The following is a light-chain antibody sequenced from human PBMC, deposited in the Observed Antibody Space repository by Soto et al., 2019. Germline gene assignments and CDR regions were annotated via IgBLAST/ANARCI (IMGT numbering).Light chain of an antibody. Sequence: DIQMTESPSSLSASVGDRVTITCLASQSISSYLNWYQQKPGKAPNLLIYDASSLESGVPARFSGGGSGTEFTLTISSLQPDDFSTFYCQQYNNYPWTFGQGTKVDI. J-gene: IGKJ1*01. CDR2: DAS. CDR3: QQYNNYPWT. V-gene: IGKV1-5*01. CDR1: QSISSY.